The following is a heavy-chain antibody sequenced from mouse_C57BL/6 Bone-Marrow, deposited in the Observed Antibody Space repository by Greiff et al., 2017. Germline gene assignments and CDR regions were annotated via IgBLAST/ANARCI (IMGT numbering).Heavy chain of an antibody. J-gene: IGHJ3*01. Sequence: QVQLQQPGAELVKPGASVKLSCKASGYTFTSYWMHWVKQRPGQGLEWIGMIHPNSGSTNYNEKFKSKATLTVDKSSSTAYMQLSSLTSEDSAVYYGSRGSSGYAWFAYGGQGTLVTVSA. CDR2: IHPNSGST. V-gene: IGHV1-64*01. D-gene: IGHD3-2*02. CDR3: SRGSSGYAWFAY. CDR1: GYTFTSYW.